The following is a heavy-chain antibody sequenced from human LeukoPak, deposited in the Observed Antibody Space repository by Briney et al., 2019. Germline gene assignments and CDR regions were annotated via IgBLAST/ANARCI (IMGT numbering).Heavy chain of an antibody. V-gene: IGHV4-39*01. CDR1: GGSISSGSYY. CDR2: IYYSGTT. J-gene: IGHJ6*03. D-gene: IGHD6-13*01. Sequence: SETPSLTCPVSGGSISSGSYYWGWIRQPPGKGLEWIGSIYYSGTTYYNPSLKSRVTISVDTSKNQFSLKLSSVTAADTAVYYCARQGIAAAGRIPNYYYYMDVWGKGTTVTISS. CDR3: ARQGIAAAGRIPNYYYYMDV.